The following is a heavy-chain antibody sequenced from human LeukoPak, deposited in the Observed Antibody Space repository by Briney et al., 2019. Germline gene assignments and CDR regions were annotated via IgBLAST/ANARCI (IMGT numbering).Heavy chain of an antibody. Sequence: AGGSLRLSCAASGFTFSNAWMSWVRQAPGKGPEWVGRIKSKTDGGTTDYAAPVKGRFTISTTDSKNTLYLQMNSLKTENTAVYYCPTDPGIVVVVAVPWGQGTLVTVSS. CDR2: IKSKTDGGTT. V-gene: IGHV3-15*01. CDR1: GFTFSNAW. D-gene: IGHD2-15*01. J-gene: IGHJ5*01. CDR3: PTDPGIVVVVAVP.